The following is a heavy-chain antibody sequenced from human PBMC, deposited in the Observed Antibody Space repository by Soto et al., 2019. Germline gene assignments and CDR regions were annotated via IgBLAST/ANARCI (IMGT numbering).Heavy chain of an antibody. D-gene: IGHD1-26*01. CDR1: GFTFSNYA. Sequence: QVQLVESGGGVVQPGRSLSLSCAASGFTFSNYAIHWARQAPGKGLEWVSVIWSDGSNKYYTDSVKGRFTISRDNSKNTVHLQMNSLRAEDTAVYYCARDQTGSYPYNWFDPWGQGTLVTVSS. CDR3: ARDQTGSYPYNWFDP. J-gene: IGHJ5*02. CDR2: IWSDGSNK. V-gene: IGHV3-33*01.